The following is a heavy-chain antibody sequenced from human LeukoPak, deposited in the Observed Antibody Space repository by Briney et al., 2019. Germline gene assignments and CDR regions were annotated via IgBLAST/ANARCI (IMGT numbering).Heavy chain of an antibody. CDR2: IYTSGST. Sequence: PSETLSLTWPVSGGSISSYYWSWIRQPAGKGLEWIGRIYTSGSTNYNPSLKSRVPMSVDTSKNQFSLKLSSVTAADTAVYYCARESQWLGLNYFDYWGQGTLVTVSS. CDR3: ARESQWLGLNYFDY. D-gene: IGHD6-19*01. V-gene: IGHV4-4*07. CDR1: GGSISSYY. J-gene: IGHJ4*02.